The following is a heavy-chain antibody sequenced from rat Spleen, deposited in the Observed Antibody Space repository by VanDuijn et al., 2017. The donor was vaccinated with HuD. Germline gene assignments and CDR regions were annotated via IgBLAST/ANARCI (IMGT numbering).Heavy chain of an antibody. Sequence: EVQLVESGGGLVQPGRSLKLSCAASGRTFSNYDMAWVRQAPKKGLEWVATISSDGSSINYRDSVKGRFTISRDNAKSTLYLQVDSLRSEDTATYYCARGTRNYSTYGGFVYWGQGTLVTVSS. CDR2: ISSDGSSI. CDR3: ARGTRNYSTYGGFVY. CDR1: GRTFSNYD. D-gene: IGHD1-3*01. J-gene: IGHJ3*01. V-gene: IGHV5-7*01.